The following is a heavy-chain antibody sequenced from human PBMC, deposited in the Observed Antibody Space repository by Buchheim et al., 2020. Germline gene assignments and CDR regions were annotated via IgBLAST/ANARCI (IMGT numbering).Heavy chain of an antibody. CDR3: ARDGVVVVAANYYYYGMDV. V-gene: IGHV1-46*01. CDR2: INPSGGST. Sequence: QVQLVQSGAEVKKPGASVKVSCKASGYTFTSYYMHWVRQAPGQGLEWMGIINPSGGSTSCAQKFQGRVTMTRDTSTSTVYMELSSLRSEDTAVYYCARDGVVVVAANYYYYGMDVWGQGTT. D-gene: IGHD2-15*01. J-gene: IGHJ6*02. CDR1: GYTFTSYY.